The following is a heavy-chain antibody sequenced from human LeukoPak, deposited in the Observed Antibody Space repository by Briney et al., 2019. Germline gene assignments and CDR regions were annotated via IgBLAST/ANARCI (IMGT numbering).Heavy chain of an antibody. Sequence: GGSLRLSCAASGFTFSSYAMHWVRQAPGKGLEWVAVISYDGSNKYYADSVKGRFTISRDNSKNTLYLQMNSLRAEDTAVYYCARDLSPYSSSWYSMDVWGQGTTVTVSS. D-gene: IGHD6-13*01. J-gene: IGHJ6*02. V-gene: IGHV3-30*04. CDR1: GFTFSSYA. CDR3: ARDLSPYSSSWYSMDV. CDR2: ISYDGSNK.